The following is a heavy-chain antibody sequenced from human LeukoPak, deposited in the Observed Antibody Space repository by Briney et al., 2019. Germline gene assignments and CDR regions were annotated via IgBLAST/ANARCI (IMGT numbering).Heavy chain of an antibody. CDR3: ARGEWGIAARGPRSYYMDV. CDR1: GGSFSGYY. CDR2: INQSGST. Sequence: SETLSLTCAVYGGSFSGYYWSWIRQPPGKGLGWIGEINQSGSTNYNPSLKSRVTISVDTSKNQFSLKLSSVTAADTAVYYCARGEWGIAARGPRSYYMDVWGKGTTVTVSS. J-gene: IGHJ6*03. D-gene: IGHD6-6*01. V-gene: IGHV4-34*01.